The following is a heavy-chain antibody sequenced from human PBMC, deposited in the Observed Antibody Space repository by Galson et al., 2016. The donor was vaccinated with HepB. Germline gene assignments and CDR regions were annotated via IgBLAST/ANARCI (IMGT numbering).Heavy chain of an antibody. CDR1: GLSSYG. CDR3: AKGVRTGYYYYGMDV. J-gene: IGHJ6*04. V-gene: IGHV3-9*01. CDR2: ISWNSGSI. Sequence: SLRLSCAASGLSSYGMHWVRQAPGKGLEWVSGISWNSGSIGYAESVKGRFTISRDNARDSLYLQLNSLRAEDTGLYYCAKGVRTGYYYYGMDVWGKGTTVTVSS. D-gene: IGHD1-14*01.